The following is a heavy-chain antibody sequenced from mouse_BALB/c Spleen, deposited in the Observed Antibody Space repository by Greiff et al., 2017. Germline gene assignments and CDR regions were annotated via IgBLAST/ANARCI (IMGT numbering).Heavy chain of an antibody. CDR1: GYTFTSYY. J-gene: IGHJ3*01. Sequence: VQLQQSGAELVKPGASVKLSCKASGYTFTSYYMYWVKQRPGQGLEWIGEINPSNGGTNFNEKFKSKATLTVDKSSSTAYMQLSSLTSEDSAVYYCTRSYYGSSFAYWGQGTLVTVSA. CDR3: TRSYYGSSFAY. CDR2: INPSNGGT. D-gene: IGHD1-1*01. V-gene: IGHV1S81*02.